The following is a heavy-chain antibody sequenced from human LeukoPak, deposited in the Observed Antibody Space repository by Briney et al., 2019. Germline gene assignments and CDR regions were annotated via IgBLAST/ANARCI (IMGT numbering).Heavy chain of an antibody. CDR1: SGSFRTYY. J-gene: IGHJ5*02. CDR2: IFYNEGT. Sequence: ASETLSLTCTVSSGSFRTYYWSWIRQPPGKGLEWIGYIFYNEGTSYNPSLKSRVTISVDTSKNQFSLKLSSVTAADTAVYYCARARTVTSWFDPWGQGTLVTVSS. V-gene: IGHV4-59*01. CDR3: ARARTVTSWFDP. D-gene: IGHD4-17*01.